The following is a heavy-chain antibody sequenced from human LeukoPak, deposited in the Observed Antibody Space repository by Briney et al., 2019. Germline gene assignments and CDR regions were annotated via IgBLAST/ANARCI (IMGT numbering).Heavy chain of an antibody. J-gene: IGHJ4*02. V-gene: IGHV3-74*03. D-gene: IGHD2-2*03. CDR3: ARDSAWILFDY. Sequence: PGGSLRLSCAASGFTFNTYWMHWVRQAPGKGLVWVALVHREGATTAYADSVKGRFTISRDNAKNTLYLQMTNLRAENTAVYYCARDSAWILFDYWGRGTLVTVSS. CDR2: VHREGATT. CDR1: GFTFNTYW.